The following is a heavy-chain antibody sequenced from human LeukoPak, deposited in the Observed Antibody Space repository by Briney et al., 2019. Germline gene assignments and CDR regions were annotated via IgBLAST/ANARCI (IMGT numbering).Heavy chain of an antibody. D-gene: IGHD2/OR15-2a*01. CDR1: GFTFSSYG. J-gene: IGHJ4*02. CDR2: IWYDGSNK. Sequence: GGSLRLSCAASGFTFSSYGMHWVRQAPGKGLEWVAVIWYDGSNKYYTDSVKGRLTISRDNSKDTLFLQMNSLRAEDKAVYYCAREGPRGNSQFDYWGQGTLVTVSS. V-gene: IGHV3-33*01. CDR3: AREGPRGNSQFDY.